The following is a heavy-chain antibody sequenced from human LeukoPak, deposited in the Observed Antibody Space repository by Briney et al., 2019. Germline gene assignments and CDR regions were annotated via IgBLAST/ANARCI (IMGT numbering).Heavy chain of an antibody. CDR1: GGSFSAYY. CDR3: ARGLRITIFGVAPLYYMDV. V-gene: IGHV4-34*01. CDR2: INHRGST. Sequence: SETLSLTCAVYGGSFSAYYWSWIRQPPGKGLEWIGEINHRGSTNYNASLKSRVTISVDTSKNQFSLKLRSVTAADTAVYYCARGLRITIFGVAPLYYMDVWGKETTVTVSS. J-gene: IGHJ6*03. D-gene: IGHD3-3*01.